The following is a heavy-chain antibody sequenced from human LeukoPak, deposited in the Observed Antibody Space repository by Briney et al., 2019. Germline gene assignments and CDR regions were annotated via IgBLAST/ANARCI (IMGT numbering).Heavy chain of an antibody. Sequence: ASVKVSCKASGYTFTSYAMHWVRQAPGQRLEWMGWINAGNGNTKYSQKFQGRVTITRDTSASTAYMELSSLRSEDTAVYYCARGPGYSSGWYRGHYWGQGTLVTVSS. J-gene: IGHJ4*02. D-gene: IGHD6-19*01. CDR1: GYTFTSYA. CDR3: ARGPGYSSGWYRGHY. CDR2: INAGNGNT. V-gene: IGHV1-3*01.